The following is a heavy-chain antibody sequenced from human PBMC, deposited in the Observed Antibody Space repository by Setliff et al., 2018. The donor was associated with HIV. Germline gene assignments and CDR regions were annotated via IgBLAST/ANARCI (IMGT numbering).Heavy chain of an antibody. CDR3: ARDLSTDSSGPYYHMDV. CDR2: IYYSGST. V-gene: IGHV4-31*11. D-gene: IGHD3-22*01. J-gene: IGHJ6*03. Sequence: PSETLSLTCAVSGGSISSDAYYWSWIRQCPGKGLEWIGYIYYSGSTYYNPSLRSRITISLDTSKSQFSLNLRSVTAADTAVYYCARDLSTDSSGPYYHMDVWGRGTTVTVSS. CDR1: GGSISSDAYY.